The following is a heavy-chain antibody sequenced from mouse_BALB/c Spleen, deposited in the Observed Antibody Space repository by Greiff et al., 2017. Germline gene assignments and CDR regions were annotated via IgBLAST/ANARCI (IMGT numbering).Heavy chain of an antibody. CDR2: IDPYNGGT. Sequence: EVQLQQSGPELVKPGASVRVSCKASGYAFTSYNMYWVRQSHGKSLEWIGYIDPYNGGTSYTKKFKGKATLTFYKSSSTSYMHLNSRTSEDSAVFYCAREEYGNYFDHWGQGTTLTVSS. CDR1: GYAFTSYN. V-gene: IGHV1S135*01. D-gene: IGHD2-10*02. J-gene: IGHJ2*01. CDR3: AREEYGNYFDH.